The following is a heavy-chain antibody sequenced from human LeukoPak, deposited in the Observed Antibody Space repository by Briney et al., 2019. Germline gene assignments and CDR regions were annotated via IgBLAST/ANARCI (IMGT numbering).Heavy chain of an antibody. CDR2: IYYTGNT. CDR1: GGSISNYY. CDR3: ARDRLQLQS. V-gene: IGHV4-59*01. J-gene: IGHJ5*02. Sequence: ASETLSLTCTVSGGSISNYYWNWIRQPPGKGLEWIGYIYYTGNTNYNPSLKSRVTISVDTSKNQFSLKLSSVTAADTAVYYCARDRLQLQSWGQGTLVTVSS. D-gene: IGHD5-24*01.